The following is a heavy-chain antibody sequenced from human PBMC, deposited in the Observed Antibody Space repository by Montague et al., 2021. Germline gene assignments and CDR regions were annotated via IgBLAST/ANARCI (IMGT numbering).Heavy chain of an antibody. V-gene: IGHV4-4*02. CDR1: GGSTHSSNW. D-gene: IGHD6-19*01. CDR3: AKGPLGVAVGWNFFDP. Sequence: SETLSLTSAVSGGSTHSSNWCSWVRQSPGKGLEWIGQTHHSGGTNDNPSLNSRVTFTLDKSKNQVFLKLTSLTAADTTVYFCAKGPLGVAVGWNFFDPWGQGTLVTVSS. J-gene: IGHJ5*02. CDR2: THHSGGT.